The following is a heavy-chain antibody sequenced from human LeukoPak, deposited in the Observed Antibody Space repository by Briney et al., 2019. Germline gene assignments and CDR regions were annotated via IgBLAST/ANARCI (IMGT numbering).Heavy chain of an antibody. CDR3: ARDMSGSYHHFDY. J-gene: IGHJ4*02. CDR1: GGSISSYY. V-gene: IGHV4-59*01. D-gene: IGHD1-26*01. CDR2: IYYSGST. Sequence: SETLSLTCTVSGGSISSYYWSLIRQPPGKGLEWIGYIYYSGSTNYNPSLKSRVTISVDTSKNQFSLKLSSVTAADTAVYYCARDMSGSYHHFDYWGQGTLVTVSS.